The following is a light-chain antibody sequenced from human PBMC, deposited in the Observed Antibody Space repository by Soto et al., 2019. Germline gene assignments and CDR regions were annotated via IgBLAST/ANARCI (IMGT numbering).Light chain of an antibody. Sequence: DIQMTQSPSTLSASVGDRVTITCRASQSIYIWMAWYQQKPGKTPNLLIYEASSLESGVPSRFTGSGSGTEFTLTISSLQPDDFATYYCQQYSSYSAGTFGQGTKVEIK. J-gene: IGKJ1*01. CDR1: QSIYIW. CDR3: QQYSSYSAGT. V-gene: IGKV1-5*03. CDR2: EAS.